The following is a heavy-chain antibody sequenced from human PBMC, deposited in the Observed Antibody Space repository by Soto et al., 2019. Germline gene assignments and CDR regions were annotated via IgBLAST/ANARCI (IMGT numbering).Heavy chain of an antibody. J-gene: IGHJ6*02. CDR2: ISSSSSYI. CDR3: ARAGRLWGGMDV. D-gene: IGHD3-16*01. V-gene: IGHV3-21*01. CDR1: GFTFSSYS. Sequence: GGSLRLSCAASGFTFSSYSMNWVRQAPGKGLEWVSSISSSSSYIYYADSVKGRFTISRDNAKNSLYLQMNSLRAEDTAVYYCARAGRLWGGMDVWGQGTTVTVSS.